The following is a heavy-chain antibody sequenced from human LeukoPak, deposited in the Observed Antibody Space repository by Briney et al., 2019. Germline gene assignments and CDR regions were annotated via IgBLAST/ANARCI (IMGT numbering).Heavy chain of an antibody. CDR3: AKVIGYSYAWDAFDI. J-gene: IGHJ3*02. Sequence: GGSLRLSCAASGFIFNKHAMSWVRQAPGKGLEWVSGLSGSGGSTDYADSVKGRFTVSRDNSKNTLYLQMNSLRAEDTAVYYCAKVIGYSYAWDAFDIWGQGTMVTVSS. CDR1: GFIFNKHA. CDR2: LSGSGGST. V-gene: IGHV3-23*01. D-gene: IGHD5-18*01.